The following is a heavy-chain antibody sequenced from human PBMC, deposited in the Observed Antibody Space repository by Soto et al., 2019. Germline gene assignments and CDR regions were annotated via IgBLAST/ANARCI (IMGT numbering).Heavy chain of an antibody. D-gene: IGHD3-3*01. CDR2: IGYDGSNK. V-gene: IGHV3-33*01. CDR3: ARGEYYDFWSGYET. J-gene: IGHJ5*02. CDR1: GFTFSSYG. Sequence: QVQLVESGGGVVQPGRSLRLSCAASGFTFSSYGMHWVRQAPGKGLEWVAVIGYDGSNKYYADSVKGRFTISRANSKNPLYLKMNCQTAEDTAVYYCARGEYYDFWSGYETWGQGTLVTVSS.